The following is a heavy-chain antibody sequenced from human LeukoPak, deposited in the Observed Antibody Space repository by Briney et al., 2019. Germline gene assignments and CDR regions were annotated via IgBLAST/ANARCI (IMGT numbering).Heavy chain of an antibody. CDR3: AKEYSSGPRGYFDY. Sequence: GGSLRPSCAASGFTFSSYAMSWVRQAPGKGLEWVSAISGSGGSTYYADSVKGRFTISRDNSKNTLYLHMNSLRAEDAAVYYCAKEYSSGPRGYFDYWGQGTLVTVSS. D-gene: IGHD6-19*01. CDR1: GFTFSSYA. V-gene: IGHV3-23*01. CDR2: ISGSGGST. J-gene: IGHJ4*02.